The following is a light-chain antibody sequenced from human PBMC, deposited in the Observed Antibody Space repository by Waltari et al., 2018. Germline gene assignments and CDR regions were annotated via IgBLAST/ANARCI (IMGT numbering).Light chain of an antibody. CDR3: QQYYGAPLS. V-gene: IGKV4-1*01. CDR1: QNLFYNSDNKNY. J-gene: IGKJ4*02. CDR2: WAS. Sequence: DIVMTQSPDSLAVSLGERVTINCRSSQNLFYNSDNKNYLAWFQQKPGQPPKLLIYWASTRESGVPDRFSGSGSGTEFTLTISSLQAADVAVYYCQQYYGAPLSFGGGTKVEIK.